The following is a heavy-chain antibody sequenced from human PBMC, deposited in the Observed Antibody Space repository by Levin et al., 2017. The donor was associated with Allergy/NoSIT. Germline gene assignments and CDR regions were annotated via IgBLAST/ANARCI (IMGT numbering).Heavy chain of an antibody. V-gene: IGHV3-23*01. J-gene: IGHJ4*02. Sequence: GGSLRLSCAASGFTFSDYTMSWVRQAPGKGLEWVSSLSTSGGSTYYADSVKGRFTISRDNSNNILYLQMNSLRAEDTAVYYCAKPQRIVALGIVSGDFDYWGQGTLVTVSS. CDR3: AKPQRIVALGIVSGDFDY. CDR1: GFTFSDYT. D-gene: IGHD1-26*01. CDR2: LSTSGGST.